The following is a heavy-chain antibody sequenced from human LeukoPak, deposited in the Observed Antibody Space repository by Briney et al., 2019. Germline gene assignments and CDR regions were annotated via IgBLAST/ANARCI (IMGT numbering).Heavy chain of an antibody. J-gene: IGHJ5*02. CDR1: GYTFTSYG. V-gene: IGHV1-18*01. D-gene: IGHD3-22*01. Sequence: ASVKVSCKASGYTFTSYGISWVRQAPGQGLEWMGWISANSGNTNYAKNLQGRVTMTTDTSTSTAYMELRSLTSDDTAVYYCARHRYYYDSSGYYYQPWGQGTLVTVS. CDR3: ARHRYYYDSSGYYYQP. CDR2: ISANSGNT.